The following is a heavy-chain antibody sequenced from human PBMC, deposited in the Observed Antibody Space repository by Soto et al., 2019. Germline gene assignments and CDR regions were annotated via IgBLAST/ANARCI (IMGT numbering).Heavy chain of an antibody. D-gene: IGHD5-12*01. V-gene: IGHV3-7*01. Sequence: GGSLRLSCAASGFTFSSYWMSWVRQAPGKGLEWVANIKQDGSEKYYVDSVKGRFTISRDNAKNSLYLQMNSLRAEDTAVYYCAREEVVATIREYFDYWGQGTLVTVSS. CDR1: GFTFSSYW. CDR2: IKQDGSEK. J-gene: IGHJ4*02. CDR3: AREEVVATIREYFDY.